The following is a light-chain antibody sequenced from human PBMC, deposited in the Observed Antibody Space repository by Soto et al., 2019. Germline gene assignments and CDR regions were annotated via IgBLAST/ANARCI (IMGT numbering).Light chain of an antibody. CDR1: NIGAYS. Sequence: ALTQPPSVSVAPGQTARITCGGNNIGAYSVYWYQQKPGQAPVLVVYDDTNRPSGIPGRFSGSNSGNTATLTISSVEAGDEAAYYCQVWDSDSDPSYVFGGGTKVTVL. V-gene: IGLV3-21*02. CDR3: QVWDSDSDPSYV. CDR2: DDT. J-gene: IGLJ1*01.